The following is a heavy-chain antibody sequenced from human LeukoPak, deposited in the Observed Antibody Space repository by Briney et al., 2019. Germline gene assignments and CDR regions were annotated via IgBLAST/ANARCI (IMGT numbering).Heavy chain of an antibody. D-gene: IGHD3-22*01. CDR3: ARLSDSSGYYYFDY. Sequence: ASVKVSCKASGYTFTGCYMHWVRQAPGQGLEWMGWINPNSGGTNYAQKFQGRVTMTRDTSISTAYMELSRLRSDDTAVYYCARLSDSSGYYYFDYWGQGTLVTVSS. V-gene: IGHV1-2*02. J-gene: IGHJ4*02. CDR2: INPNSGGT. CDR1: GYTFTGCY.